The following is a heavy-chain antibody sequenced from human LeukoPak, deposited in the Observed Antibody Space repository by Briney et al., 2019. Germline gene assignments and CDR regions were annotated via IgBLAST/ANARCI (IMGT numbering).Heavy chain of an antibody. V-gene: IGHV1-2*02. J-gene: IGHJ4*02. D-gene: IGHD2-15*01. Sequence: GASERVSCKASGYTFTDHYIHWVRQAPGQGLEWMGWINPNRGGTNYAQEFQGRVTMTRDTSISTAYMELNRLRSDDTAVYFCATDRLSQELLDYWGQGTLVTV. CDR1: GYTFTDHY. CDR2: INPNRGGT. CDR3: ATDRLSQELLDY.